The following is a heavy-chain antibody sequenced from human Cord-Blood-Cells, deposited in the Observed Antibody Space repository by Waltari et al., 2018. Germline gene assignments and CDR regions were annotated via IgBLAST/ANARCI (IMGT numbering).Heavy chain of an antibody. D-gene: IGHD4-17*01. CDR3: ARLNGDYFDY. CDR1: GGSFSGYS. CDR2: INHSGST. V-gene: IGHV4-34*01. Sequence: QVQLQQWGAGLLKPSETLSLTCAVYGGSFSGYSWSWIRQPPGKGMEWIGEINHSGSTNYNPSLKSLVTISVDTSKNQFSLKLSSVTAADTAVYYCARLNGDYFDYWGQGTLVTVSS. J-gene: IGHJ4*02.